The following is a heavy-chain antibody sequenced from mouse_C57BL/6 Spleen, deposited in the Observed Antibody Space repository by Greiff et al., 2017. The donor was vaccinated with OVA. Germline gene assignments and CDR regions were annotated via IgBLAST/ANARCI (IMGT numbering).Heavy chain of an antibody. V-gene: IGHV1-50*01. J-gene: IGHJ2*01. CDR3: ARGFYGSILYYFDY. CDR1: GYTFTSYW. Sequence: QVQLQQPGAELVKPGASVKLSCKASGYTFTSYWMKWVKQRPGPGLEWIGEIDPSDSYTNYHQNFKGQATLTVDTSSSTAYMQLSSLPSVDSTVYYCARGFYGSILYYFDYWGQGTTLTVSS. D-gene: IGHD1-1*01. CDR2: IDPSDSYT.